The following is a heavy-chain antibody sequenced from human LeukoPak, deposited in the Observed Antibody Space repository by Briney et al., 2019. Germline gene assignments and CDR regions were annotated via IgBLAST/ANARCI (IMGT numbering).Heavy chain of an antibody. V-gene: IGHV1-18*01. D-gene: IGHD3-3*01. Sequence: GASVKVSCKASGYTFTNYRISWVRQVPGQGLEWMGWISAHNGNTDFAQKFKDRVTLTTDTSTSTAYMELRSLTSDDTALHYCASFWSECQLVLVFWGQGTLVTVSP. CDR3: ASFWSECQLVLVF. J-gene: IGHJ4*02. CDR2: ISAHNGNT. CDR1: GYTFTNYR.